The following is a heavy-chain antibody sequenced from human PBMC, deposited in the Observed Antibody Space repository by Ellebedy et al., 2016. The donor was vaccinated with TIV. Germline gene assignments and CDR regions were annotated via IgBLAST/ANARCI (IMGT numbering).Heavy chain of an antibody. J-gene: IGHJ4*02. CDR3: ARPGSSGSKDYFDY. D-gene: IGHD3-22*01. Sequence: SVKVSCXASGGTFSSYAISWVRQAPGQGLEWMGRIIPILGIANYAQKFQGRVTITADKSTSTAYMELSSLRSEDTAVYYCARPGSSGSKDYFDYWGQGTLVTVSS. V-gene: IGHV1-69*04. CDR2: IIPILGIA. CDR1: GGTFSSYA.